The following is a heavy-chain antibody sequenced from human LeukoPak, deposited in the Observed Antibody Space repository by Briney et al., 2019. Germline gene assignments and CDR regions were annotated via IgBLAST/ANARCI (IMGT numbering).Heavy chain of an antibody. J-gene: IGHJ3*02. V-gene: IGHV3-23*01. CDR3: AKSASLIVASQSAFDI. Sequence: PGGSLRLSCAASGFTFSSYDMNWVRQAPGKGLEWVSGIRGSGGTTYYADSVKGRFTISRDNSKNTLYLQMNSLRAEDTAVYYCAKSASLIVASQSAFDIWGQGTMVTVSS. CDR1: GFTFSSYD. D-gene: IGHD3-22*01. CDR2: IRGSGGTT.